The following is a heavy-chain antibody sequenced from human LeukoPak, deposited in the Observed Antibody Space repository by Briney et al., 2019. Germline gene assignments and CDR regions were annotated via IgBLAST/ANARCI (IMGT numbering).Heavy chain of an antibody. V-gene: IGHV3-33*01. Sequence: PGRSLRLSCAASGFTFSSYGMHWVRQAPGKGLEWMAVIWYDGSNKYYADYVKGRFTISRDNSKNTLYMQMNSLRADDTAVYYCAISKGLGYCSSTSCHYYYYYGMDVWGKGTTVTVSS. CDR1: GFTFSSYG. CDR3: AISKGLGYCSSTSCHYYYYYGMDV. D-gene: IGHD2-2*01. J-gene: IGHJ6*04. CDR2: IWYDGSNK.